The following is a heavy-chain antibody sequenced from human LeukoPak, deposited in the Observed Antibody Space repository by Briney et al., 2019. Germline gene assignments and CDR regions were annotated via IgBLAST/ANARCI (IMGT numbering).Heavy chain of an antibody. CDR3: AKGGKWDVTPFDY. CDR2: ISGGGGST. J-gene: IGHJ4*02. V-gene: IGHV3-23*01. D-gene: IGHD1-26*01. Sequence: PGGSLRLSCAASGFTLTSYSMNWVRQAPGKGLEWVSTISGGGGSTYYADSVKGRFTISRDNSKNTLYLQVNSLRAEDTAVYYCAKGGKWDVTPFDYWGQGTLVTVSS. CDR1: GFTLTSYS.